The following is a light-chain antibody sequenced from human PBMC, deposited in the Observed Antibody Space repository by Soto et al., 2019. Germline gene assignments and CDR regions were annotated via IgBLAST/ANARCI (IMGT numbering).Light chain of an antibody. CDR3: QQYNNWPWT. CDR2: GAS. V-gene: IGKV3-15*01. Sequence: EIVMTQSPATLSVSPGERATLSCRASQSVSSNLALYQQKPGQAPRLLIYGASTRATGIPARFSGSGSGTEFTLIISSLQSEDFAVYYCQQYNNWPWTFGQGTKVEIK. J-gene: IGKJ1*01. CDR1: QSVSSN.